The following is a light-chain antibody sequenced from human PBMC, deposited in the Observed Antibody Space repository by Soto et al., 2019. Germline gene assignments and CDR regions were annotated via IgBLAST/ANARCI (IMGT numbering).Light chain of an antibody. CDR2: GIS. CDR1: QGISSSY. CDR3: QQYVTSSPRT. Sequence: TQSPSSVSASVGDRVTMTCRASQGISSSYLAWYQQKPGQAPRLLMYGISRRATGIPDRFSGSGSGTDFALTITRLEPEDFAVYYCQQYVTSSPRTFGQGTKVDIK. J-gene: IGKJ1*01. V-gene: IGKV3-20*01.